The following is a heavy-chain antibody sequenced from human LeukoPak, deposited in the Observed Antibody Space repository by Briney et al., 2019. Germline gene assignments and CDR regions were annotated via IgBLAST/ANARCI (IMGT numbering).Heavy chain of an antibody. Sequence: SETLSLTCNVSGGSLNTYYWSWVRQPPGKGLEWIGYISYTGSTNYNPSLRSRVTISVDTSKTQFSLKLSSVTAADTAVYYCARHRLGYSYGPFDYWGQGTLVAVSS. V-gene: IGHV4-59*08. D-gene: IGHD5-18*01. J-gene: IGHJ4*02. CDR1: GGSLNTYY. CDR2: ISYTGST. CDR3: ARHRLGYSYGPFDY.